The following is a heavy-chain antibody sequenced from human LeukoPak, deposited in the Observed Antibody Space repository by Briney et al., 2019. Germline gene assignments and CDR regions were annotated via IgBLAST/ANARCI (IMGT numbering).Heavy chain of an antibody. CDR2: IDPSDSYT. V-gene: IGHV5-10-1*01. CDR1: GYSFTSYW. J-gene: IGHJ6*02. D-gene: IGHD4-17*01. Sequence: GESLKISCKGSGYSFTSYWISWVRQMPGKGLEWMGRIDPSDSYTNYSPSFQGHVTISVDKSISTAYLQWSSLKASDTAMYYCARQMLGYGDYYYYYGMDVWGQGTTVTVSS. CDR3: ARQMLGYGDYYYYYGMDV.